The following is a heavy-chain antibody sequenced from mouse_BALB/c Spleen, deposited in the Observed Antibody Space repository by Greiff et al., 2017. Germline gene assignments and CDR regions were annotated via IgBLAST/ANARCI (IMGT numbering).Heavy chain of an antibody. CDR2: ISSCSSTI. Sequence: EVQLVEFGGGFVQPGGSRKLSFAASGFPISSFGMHWVRQAPEKGPGWVAYISSCSSTIYYADTVKGRFTISRANPKHTLFLQMASLRSDDTSMYYCASMNTMAYWGQGTLVTVSA. CDR3: ASMNTMAY. D-gene: IGHD2-4*01. CDR1: GFPISSFG. V-gene: IGHV5-17*02. J-gene: IGHJ3*01.